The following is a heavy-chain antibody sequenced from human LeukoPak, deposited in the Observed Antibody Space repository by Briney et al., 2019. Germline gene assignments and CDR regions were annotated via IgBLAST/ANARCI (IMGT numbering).Heavy chain of an antibody. Sequence: SETLSLTCAVYGESFSGYYWSWIRQPPGKGLEWIGEINHSGGTNYNPSLKSRATISVDTSKNQFSLKLSSVTAADTAVYYCARGVARTYYSDTSGYAAADYWGQGTLVTVSS. V-gene: IGHV4-34*01. D-gene: IGHD3-22*01. CDR3: ARGVARTYYSDTSGYAAADY. CDR1: GESFSGYY. CDR2: INHSGGT. J-gene: IGHJ4*02.